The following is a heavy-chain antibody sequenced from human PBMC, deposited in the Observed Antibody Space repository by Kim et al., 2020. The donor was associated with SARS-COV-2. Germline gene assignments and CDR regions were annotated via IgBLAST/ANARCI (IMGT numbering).Heavy chain of an antibody. CDR2: IYYSGST. D-gene: IGHD3-3*01. CDR3: ASQYYDFWSGKTLNWFDP. J-gene: IGHJ5*02. CDR1: GGSISSSSYY. Sequence: SETLSLTCTVSGGSISSSSYYWGWIRQPPGKGLEWIGSIYYSGSTYYNPSLKSRVTISVDTSKNQFSLKLSSVTAADTAVYYCASQYYDFWSGKTLNWFDPWGQGTLVTVSS. V-gene: IGHV4-39*01.